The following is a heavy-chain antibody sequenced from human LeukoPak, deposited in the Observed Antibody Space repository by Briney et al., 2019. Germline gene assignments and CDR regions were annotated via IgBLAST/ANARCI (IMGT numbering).Heavy chain of an antibody. CDR2: IYYSGST. CDR1: GGSISSGGYY. CDR3: ARDGPVTGPYCFDY. V-gene: IGHV4-31*03. J-gene: IGHJ4*02. D-gene: IGHD6-19*01. Sequence: SETLSLTCTVSGGSISSGGYYWSWIRQHPGKGLEWIGYIYYSGSTYYNPSLKSRVTISVDTSKNQFSLKLSSVTAADTAVYFCARDGPVTGPYCFDYWGQGTLVTVSS.